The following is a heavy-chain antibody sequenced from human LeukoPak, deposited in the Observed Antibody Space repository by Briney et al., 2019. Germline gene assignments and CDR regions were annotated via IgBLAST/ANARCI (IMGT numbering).Heavy chain of an antibody. CDR1: GYSFTSYW. CDR2: IYPGDSDT. V-gene: IGHV5-51*01. CDR3: ARQGYGGNNNWFDP. Sequence: GESLLISCKGSGYSFTSYWICWLREMPGKGLGWMGIIYPGDSDTSYSPSFQGQATISADESTSTDYLQWSSRKDSDTAMYYCARQGYGGNNNWFDPWGQGTLVTVSS. J-gene: IGHJ5*02. D-gene: IGHD4-23*01.